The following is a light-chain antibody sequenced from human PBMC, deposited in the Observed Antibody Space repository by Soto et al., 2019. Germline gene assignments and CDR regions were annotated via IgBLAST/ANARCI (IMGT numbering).Light chain of an antibody. CDR2: DAT. Sequence: QSALTQPASVSGSPGQSITISCTGSSSYTIIYKYNSWYQQHPGKAPKLLIFDATVRPSGISSRFSGSTSGNTASLTVSGLQAEGEADYYCSSYTTTDLVVFGGGTKLTVL. CDR1: SSYTIIYKY. CDR3: SSYTTTDLVV. J-gene: IGLJ2*01. V-gene: IGLV2-14*03.